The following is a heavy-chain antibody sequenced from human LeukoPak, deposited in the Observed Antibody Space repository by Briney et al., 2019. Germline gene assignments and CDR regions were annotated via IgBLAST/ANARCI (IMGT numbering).Heavy chain of an antibody. J-gene: IGHJ4*02. V-gene: IGHV4-38-2*02. D-gene: IGHD3-10*01. Sequence: SETLSLTCTVSGYSISSGYYWGWIRQPPGKGLEWIGSIYHSGSTYYNPSLKSRVTISVDTSKNQFSLKLSSVTAADTAVYYCARITMVREGDYWGQGTLVTVSS. CDR1: GYSISSGYY. CDR3: ARITMVREGDY. CDR2: IYHSGST.